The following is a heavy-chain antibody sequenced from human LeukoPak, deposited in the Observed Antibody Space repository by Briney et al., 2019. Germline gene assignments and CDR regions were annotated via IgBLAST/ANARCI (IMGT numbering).Heavy chain of an antibody. Sequence: QTGRSLRLSCAPAGFTFSSYAMHWVRHAPGEGLEWVAVISYDGRNKYYADSVKGRFTISRDNSKNTMYLQMNSLRAEDTAVYYCSRERRGLDYWGQGTLVTVSS. CDR2: ISYDGRNK. CDR1: GFTFSSYA. CDR3: SRERRGLDY. J-gene: IGHJ4*02. D-gene: IGHD1-1*01. V-gene: IGHV3-30*04.